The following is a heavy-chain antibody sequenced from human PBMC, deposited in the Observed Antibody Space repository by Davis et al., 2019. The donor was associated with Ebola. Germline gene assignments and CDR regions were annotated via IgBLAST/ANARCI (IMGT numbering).Heavy chain of an antibody. CDR1: GRPLNNYY. Sequence: SETLSLTCSVSGRPLNNYYWSWIRQPPGKGLEWIGEIYHSGTTNYNPSLKSRVTISVDKSNNQVSLNVDSVTAADTAVYYCARQVDVDYGDSLYGMDVWGPGTTVTVSS. V-gene: IGHV4-59*08. D-gene: IGHD4-17*01. CDR3: ARQVDVDYGDSLYGMDV. J-gene: IGHJ6*02. CDR2: IYHSGTT.